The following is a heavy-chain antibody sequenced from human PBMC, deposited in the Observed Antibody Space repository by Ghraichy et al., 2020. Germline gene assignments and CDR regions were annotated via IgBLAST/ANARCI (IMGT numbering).Heavy chain of an antibody. CDR3: ATCGYSGYYYYYMDV. CDR2: IYSGGST. D-gene: IGHD5-12*01. V-gene: IGHV3-53*01. Sequence: GGSLRLSCAASGFTVSSNYMSWVRQAPGKGLEWVSVIYSGGSTYYADSVKGRFTISRDNSKNTLYLQMNSLRAEDTAVYYCATCGYSGYYYYYMDVWGKGTTVTVSS. J-gene: IGHJ6*03. CDR1: GFTVSSNY.